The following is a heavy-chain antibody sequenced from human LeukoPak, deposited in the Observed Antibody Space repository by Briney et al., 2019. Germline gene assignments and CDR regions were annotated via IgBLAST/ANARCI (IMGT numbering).Heavy chain of an antibody. D-gene: IGHD3-22*01. CDR2: FHYSGST. Sequence: SETPSLTCSVSGGSISSSSYYWGWIRQPPGKGLEWIGTFHYSGSTYYNPSLKSRVTISVNMSKNQFSLKLISVTAADMAVYYCARGTYYYDSSGYYWGQGTLVTVSS. CDR3: ARGTYYYDSSGYY. CDR1: GGSISSSSYY. J-gene: IGHJ4*02. V-gene: IGHV4-39*07.